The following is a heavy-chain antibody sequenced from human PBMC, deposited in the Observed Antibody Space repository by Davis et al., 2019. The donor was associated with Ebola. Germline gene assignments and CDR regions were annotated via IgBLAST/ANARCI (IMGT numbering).Heavy chain of an antibody. CDR1: GFTFSSYD. CDR2: NGTGDDP. D-gene: IGHD2-15*01. V-gene: IGHV3-13*05. J-gene: IGHJ4*02. CDR3: AKSHCSGGSCPYYFDF. Sequence: GGSLRLSCTASGFTFSSYDMHWVRQTPGKGLEWVSTNGTGDDPYYSGSVKGRFTISRENAKNSLYLQMNSLRAGDTAVYYCAKSHCSGGSCPYYFDFWGQGTQVTVSS.